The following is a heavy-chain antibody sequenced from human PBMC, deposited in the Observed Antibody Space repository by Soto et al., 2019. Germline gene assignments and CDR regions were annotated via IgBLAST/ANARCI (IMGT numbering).Heavy chain of an antibody. D-gene: IGHD6-13*01. CDR3: ARAPAQELLSSV. CDR1: GGTFSSYA. V-gene: IGHV1-69*06. CDR2: IIPIFGTA. J-gene: IGHJ4*02. Sequence: GASVKVSCKASGGTFSSYAISWVRQAPGQGLEWMGGIIPIFGTANYAQKFQGRVTITADKSTSTAYMELSSLRSEDTAVYYCARAPAQELLSSVWGQGTLVTVSS.